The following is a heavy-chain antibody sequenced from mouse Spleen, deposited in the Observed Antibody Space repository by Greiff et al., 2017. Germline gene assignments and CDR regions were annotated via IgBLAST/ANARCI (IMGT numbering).Heavy chain of an antibody. J-gene: IGHJ2*01. Sequence: VQLQQSGAELVRPGVSVKISCKGSGYTFTDYAMHWVKQSPAKSLEWIGVISTYYGDASYNQKFKGKATMTVDKSSSTAYMELARLTSEDSAIYYCARGAMITTGYFDYWGQGTTLTVSS. CDR2: ISTYYGDA. D-gene: IGHD2-4*01. CDR1: GYTFTDYA. CDR3: ARGAMITTGYFDY. V-gene: IGHV1S137*01.